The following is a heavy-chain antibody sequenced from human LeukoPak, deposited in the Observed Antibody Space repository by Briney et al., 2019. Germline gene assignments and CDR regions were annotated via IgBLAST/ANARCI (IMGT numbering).Heavy chain of an antibody. D-gene: IGHD4/OR15-4a*01. Sequence: GGSLRLSCAASGFTFSSYAMSWVRQAPGQGLEWVSVISGSGDITYYADSVKGRFTISRDNSKNTLYLQMNSLRAEDTAVYYCAKRAGYYFDYWGQGTLGTVSS. CDR1: GFTFSSYA. CDR2: ISGSGDIT. CDR3: AKRAGYYFDY. J-gene: IGHJ4*02. V-gene: IGHV3-23*01.